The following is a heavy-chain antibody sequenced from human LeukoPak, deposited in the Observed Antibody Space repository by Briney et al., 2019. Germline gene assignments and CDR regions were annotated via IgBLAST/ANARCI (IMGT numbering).Heavy chain of an antibody. CDR2: ISAYNGNT. D-gene: IGHD2-15*01. J-gene: IGHJ5*02. CDR1: GYTFTSYG. Sequence: ASVKASCKASGYTFTSYGISWVRQAPGQGLEWMGWISAYNGNTNYAQKLQGRVTMTTDTSTSTAYMELRSLRSDDTAVYYCARDLYCSGGSCYEGHWFDPWGQGTLVTVSS. CDR3: ARDLYCSGGSCYEGHWFDP. V-gene: IGHV1-18*01.